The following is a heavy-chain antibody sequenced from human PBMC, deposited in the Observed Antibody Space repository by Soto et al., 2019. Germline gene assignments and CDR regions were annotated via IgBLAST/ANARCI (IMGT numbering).Heavy chain of an antibody. D-gene: IGHD2-21*02. CDR3: AKAALAYCGGDCYSTFDY. Sequence: QVQLVESGGGVVQPGRSLRLSCAASGFTFSSYGMHWVRQAPGKGLEWVAVISYDGSNKYYADSVKGRFTISRDNSKNTLYLQMNSLRAEDTAVYYCAKAALAYCGGDCYSTFDYWGQGTLVTVSS. CDR2: ISYDGSNK. V-gene: IGHV3-30*18. CDR1: GFTFSSYG. J-gene: IGHJ4*02.